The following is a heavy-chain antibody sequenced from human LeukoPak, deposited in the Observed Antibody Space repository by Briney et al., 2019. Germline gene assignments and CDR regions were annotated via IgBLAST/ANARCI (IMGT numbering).Heavy chain of an antibody. D-gene: IGHD3-22*01. V-gene: IGHV4-39*01. J-gene: IGHJ5*02. CDR1: GDSISTSSYY. CDR2: IYYSGST. Sequence: KTSETLSLTCSVSGDSISTSSYYWGWIRQPPGKGLEWIGTIYYSGSTYYNPSLTSRVTISVDTSKNQFSLKLSSVTAADTAVYYCARRSSANWFDPWGQGTLVTVSS. CDR3: ARRSSANWFDP.